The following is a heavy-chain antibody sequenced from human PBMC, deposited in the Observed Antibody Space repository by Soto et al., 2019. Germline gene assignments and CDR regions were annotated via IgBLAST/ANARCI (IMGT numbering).Heavy chain of an antibody. D-gene: IGHD5-12*01. J-gene: IGHJ4*02. CDR2: IYYSGST. CDR3: AKDRLRDGSSRQGFDH. V-gene: IGHV4-31*03. Sequence: PSETLSLTCTVSGGSISSGGYYWSWIRQHPGKGLEWIGYIYYSGSTYYNPSLKSRVTISVDTSKNQFSLKLSSVTAADTAVYYCAKDRLRDGSSRQGFDHWGQGTLVTVSS. CDR1: GGSISSGGYY.